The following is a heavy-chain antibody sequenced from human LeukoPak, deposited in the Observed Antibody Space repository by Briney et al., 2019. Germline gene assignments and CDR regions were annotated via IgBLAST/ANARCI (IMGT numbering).Heavy chain of an antibody. D-gene: IGHD3-10*01. CDR1: GYTFTSYG. Sequence: GASVKVSCKASGYTFTSYGISWVRQAPGQGLEWMGWISAYNGNTNYAQKLQGRVTMTTDTSTSTAYMELRSLRSDDTAVYYCARDDGVLEIGELPFDYWGQGTLVTVSS. V-gene: IGHV1-18*01. J-gene: IGHJ4*02. CDR3: ARDDGVLEIGELPFDY. CDR2: ISAYNGNT.